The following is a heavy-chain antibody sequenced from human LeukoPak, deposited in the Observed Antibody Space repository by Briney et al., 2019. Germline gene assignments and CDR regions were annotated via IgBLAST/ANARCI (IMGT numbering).Heavy chain of an antibody. J-gene: IGHJ6*03. D-gene: IGHD3-22*01. V-gene: IGHV3-7*01. CDR3: AREYYDSSGYWGYYYYYSMDV. CDR1: GFTFSSYW. Sequence: GGSLTLLCAASGFTFSSYWMRWVRQAPGRGREGVANIKRDGREKYHVDSVKGRFTISRDNDKNSLYLQMNSLRAEDTAVYYCAREYYDSSGYWGYYYYYSMDVWGKGTTVTVSS. CDR2: IKRDGREK.